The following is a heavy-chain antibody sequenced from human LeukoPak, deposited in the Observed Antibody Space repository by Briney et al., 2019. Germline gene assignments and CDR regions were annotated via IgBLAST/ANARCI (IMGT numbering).Heavy chain of an antibody. CDR1: GFTFSNYA. CDR2: FSGSGGST. Sequence: GGSLRLSWAASGFTFSNYAMSWVRQAPGKGLEWVSAFSGSGGSTYYADSVKGRFTISRDNSKNTLSLQMNSLRAEDTAVYYCARAAVPAAPLDYWGQGTLVTVSS. V-gene: IGHV3-23*01. J-gene: IGHJ4*02. CDR3: ARAAVPAAPLDY. D-gene: IGHD6-19*01.